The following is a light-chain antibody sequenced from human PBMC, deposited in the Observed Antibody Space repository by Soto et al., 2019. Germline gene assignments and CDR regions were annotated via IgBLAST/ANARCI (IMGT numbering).Light chain of an antibody. CDR3: QQCGSSPWT. J-gene: IGKJ1*01. V-gene: IGKV3-11*01. CDR2: DAS. Sequence: EIVLTQSPATLSLSPGERATLSCRASQSVSSYLAWYQQKPGQAPRLLIYDASNRATGIPARFSGGGSGTDFTLTISRLEPEDFAVYYCQQCGSSPWTVGQGTKVDSK. CDR1: QSVSSY.